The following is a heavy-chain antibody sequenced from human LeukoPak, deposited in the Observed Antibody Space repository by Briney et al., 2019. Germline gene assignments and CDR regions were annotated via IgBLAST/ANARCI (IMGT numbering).Heavy chain of an antibody. D-gene: IGHD3-22*01. CDR1: GISISNYY. CDR2: IYSSGST. J-gene: IGHJ4*02. CDR3: ARDHYYDSSGYTFGY. Sequence: SETLSLTCTVSGISISNYYWSWIRQPPGKGLEWIGYIYSSGSTNYNPSLKGRVTISVDTSKNQFSLKLSTVTAADTAVYYCARDHYYDSSGYTFGYWGRGTLVTVSS. V-gene: IGHV4-59*01.